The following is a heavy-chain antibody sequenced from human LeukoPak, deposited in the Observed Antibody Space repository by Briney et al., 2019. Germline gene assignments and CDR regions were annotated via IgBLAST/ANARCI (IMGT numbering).Heavy chain of an antibody. CDR3: ARGQPDSSGFSLPPFDP. CDR1: GGTFSIYA. CDR2: IIPIFGTA. V-gene: IGHV1-69*13. Sequence: GASVNVSCKASGGTFSIYAISWVRQAPGQGLEWMGGIIPIFGTANYAQKFQGRVTITADESTSTAYMELSSLRSEDTAVYYCARGQPDSSGFSLPPFDPWGQGTLVTVSS. J-gene: IGHJ5*02. D-gene: IGHD6-19*01.